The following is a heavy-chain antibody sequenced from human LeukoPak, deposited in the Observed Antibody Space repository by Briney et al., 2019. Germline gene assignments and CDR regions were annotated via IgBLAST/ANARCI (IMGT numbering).Heavy chain of an antibody. J-gene: IGHJ6*02. CDR1: GFTFSSYG. CDR3: AKDVPRLYYGSGSHYGMDV. CDR2: ISYDGSNK. D-gene: IGHD3-10*01. V-gene: IGHV3-30*18. Sequence: GGSLRLSCAASGFTFSSYGMHWVRQAPGKGLEWVAVISYDGSNKYYADSVKGRFTISRDNSKNTLYLQMNSLRAEDTAVYYCAKDVPRLYYGSGSHYGMDVWGQGTTVTVSS.